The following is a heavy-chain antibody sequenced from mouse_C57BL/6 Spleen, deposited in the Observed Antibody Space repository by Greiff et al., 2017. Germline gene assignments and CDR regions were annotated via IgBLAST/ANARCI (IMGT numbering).Heavy chain of an antibody. CDR2: IDPSDSYT. CDR3: ARDYYGSSLMDY. CDR1: GYTFTSYW. D-gene: IGHD1-1*01. Sequence: QVQLQQPGAELVRPGTSVKLSCKASGYTFTSYWMHWVKQRPGQGLEWIGVIDPSDSYTNYNQKFKGKATLTVDTSSSTAYMQLSSLTSEDSAVDYGARDYYGSSLMDYWGQGTSVTVSS. V-gene: IGHV1-59*01. J-gene: IGHJ4*01.